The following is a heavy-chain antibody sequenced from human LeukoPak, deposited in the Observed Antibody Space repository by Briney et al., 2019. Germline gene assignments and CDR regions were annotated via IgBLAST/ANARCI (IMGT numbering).Heavy chain of an antibody. J-gene: IGHJ4*02. V-gene: IGHV4-38-2*01. CDR3: ARRNEAFDC. Sequence: SETLSLTCAVSGYSISSGYYWGWIRQPPGKGLEWIGSIYHSGSTYYNPSLKSRVTISVDTSKNQFSLKLSSVTAADTAVYYCARRNEAFDCWGQGTLVTVSS. CDR1: GYSISSGYY. CDR2: IYHSGST.